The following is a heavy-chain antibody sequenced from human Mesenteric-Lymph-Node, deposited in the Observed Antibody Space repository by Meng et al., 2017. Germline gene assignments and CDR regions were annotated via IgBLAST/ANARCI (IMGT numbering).Heavy chain of an antibody. J-gene: IGHJ4*02. CDR2: INSDGSDT. CDR1: GVTFNNHW. CDR3: ASVWGLSSDTSGYYFDYFGY. Sequence: GGSLRLSCAASGVTFNNHWMHWVRQAPGKGLVWVSGINSDGSDTRYADSVKGRFTIARDNAKNTLYVQMNSLRVEDTVVYYCASVWGLSSDTSGYYFDYFGYWGRGTLVNGSS. V-gene: IGHV3-74*01. D-gene: IGHD3-22*01.